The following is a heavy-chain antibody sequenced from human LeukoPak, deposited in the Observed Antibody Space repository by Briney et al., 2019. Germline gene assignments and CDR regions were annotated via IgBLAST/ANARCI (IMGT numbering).Heavy chain of an antibody. CDR2: IYTSGST. V-gene: IGHV4-4*07. CDR3: ARSLDRGYSKKGWFDP. Sequence: PSETLSLTCTVSGGSISSYYWSWIRQPAGKGLEWIGRIYTSGSTNYNPSLKSRVTMSVDTSKNQFSLKLSSVTAADTAVYYCARSLDRGYSKKGWFDPWGQGTLVTVSS. CDR1: GGSISSYY. D-gene: IGHD5-18*01. J-gene: IGHJ5*02.